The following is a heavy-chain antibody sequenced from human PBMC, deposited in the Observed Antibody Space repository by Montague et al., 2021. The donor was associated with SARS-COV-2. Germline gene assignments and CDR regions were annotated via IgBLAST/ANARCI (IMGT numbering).Heavy chain of an antibody. CDR3: ARAHSGSWAHLDN. CDR2: IYTSGTT. V-gene: IGHV4-61*02. CDR1: GGSISSGSYY. D-gene: IGHD5-12*01. Sequence: TLSLTCTVSGGSISSGSYYWSWIRQPAGKGLEWIGRIYTSGTTDYSFSLKSRVTISVDTSKNQFSLKLTSMTAADTAVYYCARAHSGSWAHLDNWGRGSLVTVSS. J-gene: IGHJ4*02.